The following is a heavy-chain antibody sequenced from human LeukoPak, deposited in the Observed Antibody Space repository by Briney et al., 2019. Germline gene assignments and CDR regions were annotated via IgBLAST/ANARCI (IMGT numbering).Heavy chain of an antibody. D-gene: IGHD2-21*02. CDR3: ARVAGGDWYYFDF. V-gene: IGHV1-2*02. Sequence: GASVKVSCKASGSTFTTYYMDWVRQAPGQGLEWMGWINLNSGGSNYAQKFQGRVTMTRDTSISAAYLELSRLGSDDTAVYYCARVAGGDWYYFDFWGQGTLVTVSS. CDR1: GSTFTTYY. J-gene: IGHJ4*02. CDR2: INLNSGGS.